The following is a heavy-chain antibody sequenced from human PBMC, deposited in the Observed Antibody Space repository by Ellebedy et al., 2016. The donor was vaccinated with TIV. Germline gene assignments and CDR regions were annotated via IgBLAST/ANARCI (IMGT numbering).Heavy chain of an antibody. CDR3: AKESYDGGYVFDY. J-gene: IGHJ4*02. D-gene: IGHD3-16*01. Sequence: GGSLRLSXAASAFTFRNYGMHWVRQAPGKGLEWVAFTSSDGNNKYYADSVRGRFTISRDNSKNTLSLQMNSLTIEDTAVYYCAKESYDGGYVFDYWGQGTLVTVSP. CDR1: AFTFRNYG. V-gene: IGHV3-30*18. CDR2: TSSDGNNK.